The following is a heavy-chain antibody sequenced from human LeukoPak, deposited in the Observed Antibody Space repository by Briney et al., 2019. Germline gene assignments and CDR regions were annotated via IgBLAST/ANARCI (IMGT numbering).Heavy chain of an antibody. J-gene: IGHJ4*02. Sequence: PSETLSLTCAVSGGSISSSNWRSWVRQPPGKGLEWIEEIYHSGSTNYNPSLKSRVTISVDKSKNQFSLKLSSVTAADTAVYYCARESRYSSGWYVSYFDYWGQGTRVTVSS. CDR1: GGSISSSNW. D-gene: IGHD6-19*01. V-gene: IGHV4-4*02. CDR3: ARESRYSSGWYVSYFDY. CDR2: IYHSGST.